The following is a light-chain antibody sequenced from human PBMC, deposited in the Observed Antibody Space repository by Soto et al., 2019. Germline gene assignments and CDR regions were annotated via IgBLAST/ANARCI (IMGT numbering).Light chain of an antibody. V-gene: IGKV3-20*01. CDR2: GAS. CDR1: QSVNSRY. CDR3: QQYGNSPRFT. Sequence: EIVLTQSPGTLSLSPGERATLSCRASQSVNSRYLAWYQQKPGQAPRLLIYGASSRATGIPDRFSGSGSGTDFILTISRLEPEDFAVYYCQQYGNSPRFTFGPGTKVDIK. J-gene: IGKJ3*01.